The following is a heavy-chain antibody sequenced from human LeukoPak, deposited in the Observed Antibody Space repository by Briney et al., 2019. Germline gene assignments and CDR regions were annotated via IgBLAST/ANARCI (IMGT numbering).Heavy chain of an antibody. J-gene: IGHJ4*02. V-gene: IGHV4-59*08. Sequence: PSETLSLTCTVSGGSISSYYWSWIRQPPGKGLEWIGYIYYSGSRNYNPSLKSRVTISVDTSKNQFSLKLSSVTAADTAVYYCARGGYYDILTSLDYWGQGTLVTVSS. D-gene: IGHD3-9*01. CDR2: IYYSGSR. CDR3: ARGGYYDILTSLDY. CDR1: GGSISSYY.